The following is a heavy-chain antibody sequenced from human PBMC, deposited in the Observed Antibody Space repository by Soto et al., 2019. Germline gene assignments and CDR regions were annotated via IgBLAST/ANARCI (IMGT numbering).Heavy chain of an antibody. CDR2: ISSSGNHI. J-gene: IGHJ5*02. Sequence: PGGSLRLSCAASGFTFSSYDMHWVRQAPGKGLEWVSSISSSGNHIYYGDSVKGRFTISRDNARNSVYLQMNSLRVEDTALYYCARGWFDPWGQGTLVTVSS. V-gene: IGHV3-21*01. CDR1: GFTFSSYD. CDR3: ARGWFDP.